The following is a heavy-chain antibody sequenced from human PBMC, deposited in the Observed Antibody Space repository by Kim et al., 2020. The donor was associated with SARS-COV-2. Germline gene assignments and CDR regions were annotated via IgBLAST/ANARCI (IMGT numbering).Heavy chain of an antibody. D-gene: IGHD2-2*01. CDR1: GSSLSLGYY. Sequence: SETLSLTCTLSGSSLSLGYYWGWVRQSPGKELEWLGSISHGGNTYYNLSLKNRLTISVDTSKNQFSLKVTSVTAADTAMYYCARQLIGAWVNFDLWGQGT. V-gene: IGHV4-38-2*02. CDR2: ISHGGNT. CDR3: ARQLIGAWVNFDL. J-gene: IGHJ3*01.